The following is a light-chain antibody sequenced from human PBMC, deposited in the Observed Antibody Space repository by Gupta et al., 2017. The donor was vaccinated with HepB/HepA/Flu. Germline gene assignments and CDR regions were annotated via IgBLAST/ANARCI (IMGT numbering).Light chain of an antibody. CDR3: QQSDTPPYT. Sequence: DIQLTQSPSSLSASVGDRITITCRASQSVSSYLNWYQQKPGKAPNFLIFDTSSLQSGVPSRFSGSGSGTDFTLTISSLQPEDFATYYCQQSDTPPYTFGQGTKLEIK. V-gene: IGKV1-39*01. CDR2: DTS. CDR1: QSVSSY. J-gene: IGKJ2*01.